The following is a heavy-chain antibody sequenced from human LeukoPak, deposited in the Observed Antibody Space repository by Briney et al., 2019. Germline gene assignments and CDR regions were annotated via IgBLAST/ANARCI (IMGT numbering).Heavy chain of an antibody. D-gene: IGHD3-22*01. CDR2: IYHSGST. V-gene: IGHV4-30-2*01. CDR1: GGSISSGGYY. J-gene: IGHJ4*02. Sequence: SETLSLTCTVSGGSISSGGYYWSWIRQPPGKGLEWIGYIYHSGSTYYNTSLKSRVTISVDTSKNQFSLKLSSVTAADTAVYYCARIPRGYYYDSSGYFFDYWGQGTLVTVSS. CDR3: ARIPRGYYYDSSGYFFDY.